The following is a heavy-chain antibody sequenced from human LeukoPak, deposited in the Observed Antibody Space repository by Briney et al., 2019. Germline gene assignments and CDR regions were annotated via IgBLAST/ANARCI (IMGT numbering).Heavy chain of an antibody. CDR2: IYYSGST. CDR3: ARVKGSSCDY. J-gene: IGHJ4*02. V-gene: IGHV4-59*08. Sequence: SETLSLTCTVSGGSISSYYWSWIRQPPGKGLEWIGYIYYSGSTNYNPSLKSRVTISVDTSKNQFSLKLSSVTAADTAVYYCARVKGSSCDYWGQGTLVTVSS. D-gene: IGHD6-13*01. CDR1: GGSISSYY.